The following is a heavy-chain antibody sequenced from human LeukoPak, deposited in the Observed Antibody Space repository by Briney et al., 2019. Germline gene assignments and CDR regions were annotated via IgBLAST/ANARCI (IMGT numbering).Heavy chain of an antibody. D-gene: IGHD1-7*01. CDR2: INHSGST. V-gene: IGHV4-34*01. CDR3: ARIRQLRRPFDY. CDR1: GGSFSGYY. Sequence: SETLSLTCAVYGGSFSGYYWSWIRQPPGKGLEWIGEINHSGSTNYNPSLKSRVTISVDTSKNQSSLKLSSVTAADTAVYYCARIRQLRRPFDYWGQGTLVTVSS. J-gene: IGHJ4*02.